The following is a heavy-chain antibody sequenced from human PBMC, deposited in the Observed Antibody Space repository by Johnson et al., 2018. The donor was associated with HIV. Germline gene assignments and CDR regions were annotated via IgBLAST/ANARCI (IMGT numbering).Heavy chain of an antibody. V-gene: IGHV3-30*04. J-gene: IGHJ3*02. CDR1: GFTFSSYA. Sequence: QVQLVESGGGVVQPGRSLRLSSAASGFTFSSYAMHWVRQAPGKGLEWVAVISYDGSNKFYADSVKGRFTISRDNSKNTLYLQMNSLRHEDTAVYYCARDQGELRRTHAFDIWGQGTMVTVSS. CDR2: ISYDGSNK. D-gene: IGHD1-14*01. CDR3: ARDQGELRRTHAFDI.